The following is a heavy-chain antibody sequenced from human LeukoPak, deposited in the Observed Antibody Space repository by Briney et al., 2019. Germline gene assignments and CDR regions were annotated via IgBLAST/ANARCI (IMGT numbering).Heavy chain of an antibody. CDR2: ISGSGGST. CDR3: AKSTVVRKFYYFDY. Sequence: GGSLRLSCAASGFTFSSYAMSWVRQAPGKGLEWVSAISGSGGSTYYADSVKGRFAISRDNSKNTLYLQMNSLRAEDTAVYYCAKSTVVRKFYYFDYWGQGTLVTVSS. D-gene: IGHD4-23*01. J-gene: IGHJ4*02. CDR1: GFTFSSYA. V-gene: IGHV3-23*01.